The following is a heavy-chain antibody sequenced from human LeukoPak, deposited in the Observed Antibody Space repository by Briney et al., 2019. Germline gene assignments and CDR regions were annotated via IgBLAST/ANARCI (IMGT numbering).Heavy chain of an antibody. CDR1: GFTFSSYA. V-gene: IGHV3-23*01. D-gene: IGHD6-13*01. J-gene: IGHJ4*02. CDR3: AAQPGYSSSWYPDY. CDR2: ISGSGGST. Sequence: PGGSLRLSCAASGFTFSSYAMSWVRQAPGKGLEWVSAISGSGGSTYYADSVKGRFTISRDNSKNTLYLQMNSLRAEDTAVYYCAAQPGYSSSWYPDYWGQGTLVTVSS.